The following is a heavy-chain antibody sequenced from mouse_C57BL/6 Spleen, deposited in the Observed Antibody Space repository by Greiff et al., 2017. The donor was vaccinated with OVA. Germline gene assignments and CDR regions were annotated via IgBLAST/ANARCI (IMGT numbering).Heavy chain of an antibody. V-gene: IGHV1-55*01. D-gene: IGHD4-1*01. CDR3: AKTGGVYYFDY. CDR2: IYPGSGST. CDR1: GYTFTSYW. Sequence: QVQLQQPGAELVHPGASVPLSCPASGYTFTSYWITWVKQRPGQGLEWIGDIYPGSGSTNYNEKFKSKATLTVDTSSSTAYMQLSSLTSEDSAVYYCAKTGGVYYFDYWGQGTTLTVSS. J-gene: IGHJ2*01.